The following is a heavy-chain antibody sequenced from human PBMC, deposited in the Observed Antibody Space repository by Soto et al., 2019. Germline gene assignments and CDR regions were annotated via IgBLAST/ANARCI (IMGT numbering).Heavy chain of an antibody. J-gene: IGHJ6*02. CDR2: ISSSSSTI. V-gene: IGHV3-48*01. Sequence: GGSLRLSCAASGFTFSSYSMNWVRQAPGKGLEWVSYISSSSSTIYYADSVKGRFTISRDNAKNSLYLQMNSLRAEDTAAYYCATYYGSGSYFPDHYYYGMDVWGQGTTVTVSS. D-gene: IGHD3-10*01. CDR3: ATYYGSGSYFPDHYYYGMDV. CDR1: GFTFSSYS.